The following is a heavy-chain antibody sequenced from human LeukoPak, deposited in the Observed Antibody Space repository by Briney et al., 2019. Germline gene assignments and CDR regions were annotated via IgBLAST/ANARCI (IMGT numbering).Heavy chain of an antibody. D-gene: IGHD5-18*01. CDR1: GDSISSYY. CDR2: VYYSGST. Sequence: SETLSLTCTVSGDSISSYYWTWIRQPPGKGLEWIGYVYYSGSTQYNPSLKSRVTISVDMSKNQFSLKVTSVTAADTAVYYCARSGYRYGADALDIWGQGTMVAVPS. V-gene: IGHV4-59*08. CDR3: ARSGYRYGADALDI. J-gene: IGHJ3*02.